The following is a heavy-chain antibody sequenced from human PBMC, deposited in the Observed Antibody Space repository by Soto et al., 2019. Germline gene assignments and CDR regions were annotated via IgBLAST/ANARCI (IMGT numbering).Heavy chain of an antibody. J-gene: IGHJ4*02. CDR1: GFTFSSYA. Sequence: GGSLRLSCAASGFTFSSYAMSWVRQAPGKGLEWVSAISGSGGSTYYADSVKGRFTISRDNSKNTLYLQMNSLRAEDTAVYYCAKSLELARGWRKSIAARHPFDYWGQGTLVTVSS. CDR3: AKSLELARGWRKSIAARHPFDY. CDR2: ISGSGGST. D-gene: IGHD6-6*01. V-gene: IGHV3-23*01.